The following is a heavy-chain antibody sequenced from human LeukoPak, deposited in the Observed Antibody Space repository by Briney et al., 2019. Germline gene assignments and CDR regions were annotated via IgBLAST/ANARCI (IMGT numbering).Heavy chain of an antibody. V-gene: IGHV3-20*04. Sequence: GGSLRLSCAASGFTFDDYGMSWVRQAPGKGLEWVSGINWNGGSTGYADSVKGRFTISRDNAKNSLYLQMNSLRAEDTALYYCARRRKKGGDYCYMDVWGKGTTVTVSS. CDR2: INWNGGST. J-gene: IGHJ6*03. CDR1: GFTFDDYG. D-gene: IGHD3-16*01. CDR3: ARRRKKGGDYCYMDV.